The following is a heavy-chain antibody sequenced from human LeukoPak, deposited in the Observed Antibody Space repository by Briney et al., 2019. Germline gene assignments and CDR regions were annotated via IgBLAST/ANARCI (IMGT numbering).Heavy chain of an antibody. V-gene: IGHV3-23*01. CDR3: ATDVGTVFFDN. CDR1: GFTFSSYA. J-gene: IGHJ4*02. Sequence: GGSLRLSCAASGFTFSSYAMAWVRQTPGKGLEWVSTIDTSGGSTHYADSVKGRYTISRDNSKNTMYLQMNSLRVEDTAIYYCATDVGTVFFDNWGQGTVVTVSS. D-gene: IGHD3/OR15-3a*01. CDR2: IDTSGGST.